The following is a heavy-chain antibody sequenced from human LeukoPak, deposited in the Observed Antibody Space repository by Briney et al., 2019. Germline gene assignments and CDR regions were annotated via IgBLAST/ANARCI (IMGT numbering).Heavy chain of an antibody. D-gene: IGHD3-22*01. V-gene: IGHV3-49*03. CDR2: IRSKAYGGTT. J-gene: IGHJ4*02. CDR3: TREHSYFYDNSGSDY. CDR1: GFTFGDYA. Sequence: GGSLRLSCTASGFTFGDYAMGWFRQAPGKGLEWVGFIRSKAYGGTTEYAATVKGRFTISRDDSKSSVYLQMNSLKTEDTAVYYCTREHSYFYDNSGSDYWGQGTLVTVSS.